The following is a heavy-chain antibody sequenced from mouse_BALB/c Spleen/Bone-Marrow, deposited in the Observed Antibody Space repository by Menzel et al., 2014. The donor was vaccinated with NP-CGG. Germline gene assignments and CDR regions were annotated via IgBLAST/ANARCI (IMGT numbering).Heavy chain of an antibody. CDR2: INPSNGST. V-gene: IGHV1S81*02. CDR1: GYTFTSYW. Sequence: QVKLQQSGAELVQPGASVKLSCKASGYTFTSYWMHWVKQRPGQGLERIGEINPSNGSTNYSEKFKSKATLTIDKSSSTAYMQPSSLASDDSAVCYCARTYFVYWSQGTTLTVSS. CDR3: ARTYFVY. J-gene: IGHJ2*01.